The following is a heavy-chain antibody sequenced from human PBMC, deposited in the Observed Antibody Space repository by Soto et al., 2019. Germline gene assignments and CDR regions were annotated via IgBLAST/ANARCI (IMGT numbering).Heavy chain of an antibody. V-gene: IGHV5-51*01. D-gene: IGHD3-22*01. CDR1: GYSFTSYW. CDR2: IYPGDSDT. Sequence: PGESLKISCKGSGYSFTSYWIGWVRQMPGKGLEWMGIIYPGDSDTRYSPSFQGQVTISADKSISTAYLQWSSLKASDTAVYYCARHGGVEYYYDSSGTKDAFDIWGQGTMVT. CDR3: ARHGGVEYYYDSSGTKDAFDI. J-gene: IGHJ3*02.